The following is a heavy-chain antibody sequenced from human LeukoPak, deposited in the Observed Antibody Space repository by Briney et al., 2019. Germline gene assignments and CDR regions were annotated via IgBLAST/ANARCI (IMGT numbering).Heavy chain of an antibody. Sequence: PSETLSLTCTVSGGSISSYYWSWIRQPPGKGLEWIGYIYYSGSTNYNPSLKSRVTISVDTSKNQFSLKLSSVTAADTAVYYCARAIWFGELGEIDYWGQGTLVTVSS. CDR3: ARAIWFGELGEIDY. V-gene: IGHV4-59*01. CDR2: IYYSGST. CDR1: GGSISSYY. J-gene: IGHJ4*02. D-gene: IGHD3-10*01.